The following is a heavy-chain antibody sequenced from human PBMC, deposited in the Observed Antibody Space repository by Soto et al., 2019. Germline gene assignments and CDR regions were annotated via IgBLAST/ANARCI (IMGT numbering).Heavy chain of an antibody. CDR2: VVYNGIT. CDR1: GGSLTNHY. V-gene: IGHV4-59*11. J-gene: IGHJ5*02. Sequence: QVQMQESGPGLVKPSGTLSLTCTVSGGSLTNHYWSWIRQPPGQGLEWVGYVVYNGITNYNSSLKSRVTISVDTPKNQFSLNLSSVTAADTAVYYCARGGATYNWFDPWGQGTLVTVSS. CDR3: ARGGATYNWFDP. D-gene: IGHD3-16*01.